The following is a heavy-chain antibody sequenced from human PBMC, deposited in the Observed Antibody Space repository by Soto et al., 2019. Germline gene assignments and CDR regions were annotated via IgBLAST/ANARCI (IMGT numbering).Heavy chain of an antibody. CDR2: IYYSGST. J-gene: IGHJ3*02. CDR3: AREQDDYVWGSYRKTQDAFDI. V-gene: IGHV4-30-4*01. CDR1: GGSISSGDYY. Sequence: SETLSLTCTVSGGSISSGDYYWIWIRQPPGKGLEWIGYIYYSGSTYYNPSLKSRVTISVDTSKNQFSLKLSSVTAADTAVYYCAREQDDYVWGSYRKTQDAFDIWGQGTMVTVSS. D-gene: IGHD3-16*02.